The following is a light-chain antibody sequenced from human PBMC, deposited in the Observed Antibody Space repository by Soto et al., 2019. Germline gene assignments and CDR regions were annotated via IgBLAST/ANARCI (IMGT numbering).Light chain of an antibody. CDR3: SSYTSSSTYV. CDR1: SSDVGGYNY. CDR2: DVS. Sequence: QSALTQPASLSGSPVQSITISCTGTSSDVGGYNYVSWYQQHPGKSPKLMTYDVSSRPSGVSNRFSGSKSCNTASRSLCGVQAEDEADYYCSSYTSSSTYVFGTRTNLTVL. V-gene: IGLV2-14*01. J-gene: IGLJ1*01.